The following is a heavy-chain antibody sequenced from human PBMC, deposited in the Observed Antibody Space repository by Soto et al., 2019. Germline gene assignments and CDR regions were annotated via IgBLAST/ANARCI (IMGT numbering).Heavy chain of an antibody. CDR2: IYTSGST. V-gene: IGHV4-4*07. CDR1: GGSISSYY. D-gene: IGHD2-2*01. CDR3: ARDLYCSSTSCYAHYGMDV. J-gene: IGHJ6*02. Sequence: SETLSLTCTVSGGSISSYYWSWIRQPAGKGLEWIGRIYTSGSTNYNPSLKSRVTMPVDTSKNQFSLKLSSVTAADTAVYYCARDLYCSSTSCYAHYGMDVWGQGTTVTVSS.